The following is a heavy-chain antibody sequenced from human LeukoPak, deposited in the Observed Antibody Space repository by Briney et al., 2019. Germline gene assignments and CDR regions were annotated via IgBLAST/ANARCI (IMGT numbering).Heavy chain of an antibody. J-gene: IGHJ4*02. D-gene: IGHD3-22*01. CDR2: INPSGGST. CDR3: AKELNVYYYDSSGPFDY. V-gene: IGHV1-46*01. CDR1: GYTFTSYY. Sequence: ASVKVSCKASGYTFTSYYMHWVRQAPGQGLEWMGIINPSGGSTSYAQKFQGRVTMTRDTSTSTVYMELSSLRSEDTAVYYCAKELNVYYYDSSGPFDYWGQGTLVTVSS.